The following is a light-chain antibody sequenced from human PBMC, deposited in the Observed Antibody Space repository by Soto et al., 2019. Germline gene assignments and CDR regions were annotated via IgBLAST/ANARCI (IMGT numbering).Light chain of an antibody. CDR3: QQYYNPPWT. CDR1: QRLLYRSNNKNY. CDR2: WAS. V-gene: IGKV4-1*01. J-gene: IGKJ1*01. Sequence: DTVMSQSPASLAVSLGGRATINCKSSQRLLYRSNNKNYLAWYQHKAGQPPKLLIYWASTRDSGVPDRFSGSGSGTDFTLTINNVQAEDVAVDYCQQYYNPPWTFGQGTKVEI.